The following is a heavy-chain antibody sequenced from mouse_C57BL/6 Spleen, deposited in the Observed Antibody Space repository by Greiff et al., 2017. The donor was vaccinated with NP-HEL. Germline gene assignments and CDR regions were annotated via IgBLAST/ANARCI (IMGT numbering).Heavy chain of an antibody. Sequence: LQESGPELVKPGASVKISCKASGYAFSSSWMNWVKQRPGKGLEWIGRIYPGDGDTNYNGKFKGKATLTADKSSSTAYMQLSSLTSEDSAVYFCATYYSNYFDYWGQGTTLTVSS. J-gene: IGHJ2*01. CDR1: GYAFSSSW. D-gene: IGHD2-5*01. CDR2: IYPGDGDT. CDR3: ATYYSNYFDY. V-gene: IGHV1-82*01.